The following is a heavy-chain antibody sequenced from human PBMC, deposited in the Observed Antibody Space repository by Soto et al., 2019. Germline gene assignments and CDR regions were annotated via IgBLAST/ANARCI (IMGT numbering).Heavy chain of an antibody. J-gene: IGHJ4*02. CDR3: VRGTPTPGLDY. CDR2: IRQDGSET. D-gene: IGHD1-7*01. Sequence: EVQLVESGGGLVQPGGSLRLSCVVSGFSFSSYWMNWVRQAPGKGLEWVANIRQDGSETHYVDSVTGRFTISRDNAKNSLYLQMNSLRAEDTAVYYCVRGTPTPGLDYWGQGTLVTVSS. V-gene: IGHV3-7*03. CDR1: GFSFSSYW.